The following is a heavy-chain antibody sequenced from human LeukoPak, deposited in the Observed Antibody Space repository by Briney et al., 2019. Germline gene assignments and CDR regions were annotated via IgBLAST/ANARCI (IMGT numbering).Heavy chain of an antibody. J-gene: IGHJ4*02. CDR2: IYYSGST. CDR1: GGSISSSSYY. D-gene: IGHD3-10*01. Sequence: SETLSLTCTVSGGSISSSSYYWGWIRQPPGKGLEYIGSIYYSGSTYYNPSLKSRVTISVDTSKNQFSLKLSSVTAADTAVYYCARLTYYYGSGSSNYWGQGTLVTVSS. V-gene: IGHV4-39*01. CDR3: ARLTYYYGSGSSNY.